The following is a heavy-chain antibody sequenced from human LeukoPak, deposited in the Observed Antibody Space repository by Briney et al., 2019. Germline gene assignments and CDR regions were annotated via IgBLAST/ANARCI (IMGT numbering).Heavy chain of an antibody. Sequence: SETLSLTCTVSGGSISSYYWSWIRQPPGKGLEWIGYIYYSGSTNYNPSLKSRVTISVDTSKNQFSLKLSSVTAADTAVYYCARGIRGRYFDWLLGGGLGYWGQGTLVTVSS. CDR3: ARGIRGRYFDWLLGGGLGY. CDR2: IYYSGST. J-gene: IGHJ4*02. CDR1: GGSISSYY. D-gene: IGHD3-9*01. V-gene: IGHV4-59*08.